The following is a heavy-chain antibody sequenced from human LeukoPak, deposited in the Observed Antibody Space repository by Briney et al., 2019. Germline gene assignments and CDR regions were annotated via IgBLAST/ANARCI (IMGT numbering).Heavy chain of an antibody. D-gene: IGHD6-19*01. CDR2: INTNTGNP. CDR3: ARGGSGWSSDAFDI. Sequence: GASVKVSCKASGYTFTSYAMNWVRQAPGQGLEWMGWINTNTGNPTYAQGFTGRFVFSLDTSVSTAYLQISSLKAEDTAVYYCARGGSGWSSDAFDIWGQGTMVTVSS. J-gene: IGHJ3*02. V-gene: IGHV7-4-1*02. CDR1: GYTFTSYA.